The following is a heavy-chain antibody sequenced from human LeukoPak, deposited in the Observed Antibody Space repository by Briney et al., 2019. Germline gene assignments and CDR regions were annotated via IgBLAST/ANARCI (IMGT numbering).Heavy chain of an antibody. CDR3: ARDWYVWGSYRYFDY. V-gene: IGHV4-34*01. CDR1: GGSFSGYY. D-gene: IGHD3-16*02. CDR2: INHSGST. Sequence: PSETLSLTCAVYGGSFSGYYWSWIRQSPGKGLEWIGEINHSGSTNYNPSLKSRVTISVDTSKNQFSLKLSSVTAADTAVYYCARDWYVWGSYRYFDYWGQGTLVTVSS. J-gene: IGHJ4*02.